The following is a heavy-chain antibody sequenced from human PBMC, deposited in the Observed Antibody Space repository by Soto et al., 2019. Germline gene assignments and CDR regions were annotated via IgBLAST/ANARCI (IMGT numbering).Heavy chain of an antibody. D-gene: IGHD2-2*01. V-gene: IGHV1-69*08. J-gene: IGHJ5*02. CDR3: ARDFAIVVVPAAMGGFDP. CDR1: GGTFSSYT. Sequence: QVQLVQSGAEVKKPGSSVKVSCKASGGTFSSYTISWVRQAPGQGLEWMGRIIPILGIANYAQKFQGRVTITADKSTSTAYMELSSLRSEDTAVYYCARDFAIVVVPAAMGGFDPWGQGTLVTVS. CDR2: IIPILGIA.